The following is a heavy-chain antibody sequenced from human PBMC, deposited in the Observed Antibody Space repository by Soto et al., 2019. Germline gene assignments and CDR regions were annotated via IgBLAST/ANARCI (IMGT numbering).Heavy chain of an antibody. CDR2: IYYSGST. Sequence: QVQLQESGPGLVKPSETLSLTCTVSGGSISSYYWSWIRQPPGKGLEWIGYIYYSGSTNYNPSLKSRVTISVDTSRNQFSLKVRSVTAADTAVYYCARHDLSRWDSWGQGTLVTVPS. CDR3: ARHDLSRWDS. CDR1: GGSISSYY. D-gene: IGHD2-15*01. J-gene: IGHJ4*02. V-gene: IGHV4-59*08.